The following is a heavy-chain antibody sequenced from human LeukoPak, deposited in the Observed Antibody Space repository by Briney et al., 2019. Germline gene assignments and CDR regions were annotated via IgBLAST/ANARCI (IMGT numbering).Heavy chain of an antibody. CDR1: GYTFTGYY. J-gene: IGHJ6*03. V-gene: IGHV1-2*02. CDR2: INPNSGGT. D-gene: IGHD5-12*01. CDR3: ARVVATINYYYYMDV. Sequence: ASVKVSCKASGYTFTGYYMHWVRQAPGQGLEWMGWINPNSGGTNYAQKFQGRVTITADESTSTAYMELSSLRSEDTAVYYCARVVATINYYYYMDVWGKGTTVTISS.